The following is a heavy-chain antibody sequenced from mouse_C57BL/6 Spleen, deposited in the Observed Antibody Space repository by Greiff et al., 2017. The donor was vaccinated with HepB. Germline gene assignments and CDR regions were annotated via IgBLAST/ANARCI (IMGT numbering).Heavy chain of an antibody. CDR3: ARRTGTIWYFDV. CDR2: IYPGDGDT. CDR1: GYAFSSYW. J-gene: IGHJ1*03. Sequence: QVQLQQSGAELVKPGASVKISCKASGYAFSSYWMNWVKQRPGKGLEWIGQIYPGDGDTNYNGKFKGKATLTADKSSSTAYMQLSSLTSEDSAVYFCARRTGTIWYFDVWGTGTMVTVSS. V-gene: IGHV1-80*01. D-gene: IGHD4-1*01.